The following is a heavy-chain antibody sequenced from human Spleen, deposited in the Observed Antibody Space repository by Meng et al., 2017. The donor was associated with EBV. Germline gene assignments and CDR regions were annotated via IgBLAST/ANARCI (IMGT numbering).Heavy chain of an antibody. D-gene: IGHD3-16*02. CDR3: ARQSTYRLLDP. Sequence: QVQLLQGGAGPLKPSEALSLTCALYGESFSGHYWTWIRQPPGKGLEWIGEINESGITNYNPSLKSRVTLSIDTSERHFSLNLSSVTAADTAVYFCARQSTYRLLDPWGQGTLVTVSS. CDR1: GESFSGHY. CDR2: INESGIT. J-gene: IGHJ5*02. V-gene: IGHV4-34*01.